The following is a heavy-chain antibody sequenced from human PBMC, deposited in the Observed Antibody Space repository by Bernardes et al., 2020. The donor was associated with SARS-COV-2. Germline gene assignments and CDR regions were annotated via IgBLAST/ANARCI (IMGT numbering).Heavy chain of an antibody. Sequence: GGSLSLSCAASGFSFSDCSMHWVRQAPGKGLEWVSSISRDSKYIYYADSVKGRFTISRDNAKNSLYLQMDSLRDEDTAVYYCASEQGDTDYDNWGQGALVTVSS. D-gene: IGHD4-17*01. CDR1: GFSFSDCS. CDR3: ASEQGDTDYDN. V-gene: IGHV3-21*01. CDR2: ISRDSKYI. J-gene: IGHJ4*02.